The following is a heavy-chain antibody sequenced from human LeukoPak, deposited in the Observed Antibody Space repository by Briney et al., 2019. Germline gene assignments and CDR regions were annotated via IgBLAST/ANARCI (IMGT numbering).Heavy chain of an antibody. CDR2: INPNSGGT. D-gene: IGHD6-13*01. V-gene: IGHV1-2*04. J-gene: IGHJ4*02. Sequence: ASVKVSCKASGYTFTGYYMHWVRQAPGQGLEWMGWINPNSGGTNYAQKFQGWVTMTRDTSISTAYMELSRLRSDDTAVYYCAREAAAAGPDFDYWGQGTLVTVSS. CDR3: AREAAAAGPDFDY. CDR1: GYTFTGYY.